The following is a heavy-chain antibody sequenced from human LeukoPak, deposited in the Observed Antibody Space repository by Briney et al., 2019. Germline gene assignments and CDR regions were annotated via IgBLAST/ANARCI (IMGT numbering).Heavy chain of an antibody. CDR1: GFTLSTYS. CDR2: IRSSSSTI. V-gene: IGHV3-48*01. D-gene: IGHD2-15*01. J-gene: IGHJ4*02. CDR3: AKDIQLSY. Sequence: PGGSLRLSCAASGFTLSTYSMNWVRQAPGKGLEWVSYIRSSSSTIFYADSVKGRFTISRDNAMDSLYLQMNSLRAEDTAVYYCAKDIQLSYWGQGALVTVSS.